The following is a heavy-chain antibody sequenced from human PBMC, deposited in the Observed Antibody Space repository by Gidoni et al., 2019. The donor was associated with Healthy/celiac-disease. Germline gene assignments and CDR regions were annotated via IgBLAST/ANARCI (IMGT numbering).Heavy chain of an antibody. CDR2: ISGSGGST. D-gene: IGHD1-26*01. Sequence: EVKRLESGGGVVQPGGSLRLSCEASGVTCSSYDRSWVRQATGKGLEWVSAISGSGGSTYYADSVKGRFTSSRANSKHTLYLQMHSLRAEDTAVYYCAKTTGQRGSYYYYYGMDVWGQGTTVTVSS. CDR3: AKTTGQRGSYYYYYGMDV. V-gene: IGHV3-23*01. CDR1: GVTCSSYD. J-gene: IGHJ6*02.